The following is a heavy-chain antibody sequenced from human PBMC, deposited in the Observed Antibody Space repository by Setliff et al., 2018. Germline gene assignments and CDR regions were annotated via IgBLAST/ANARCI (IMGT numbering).Heavy chain of an antibody. CDR3: ATCVGTSWYDYNFYMDV. J-gene: IGHJ6*03. V-gene: IGHV1-24*01. D-gene: IGHD1-26*01. Sequence: ASVKVSCKLSGKTLTELSIHWVRQAPGKGLEWMGGFDPDDGETVYAQKFQGRVTMTEDTSTNTAYMELSSLRSEDTAVYYCATCVGTSWYDYNFYMDVWGIGTTGTVS. CDR1: GKTLTELS. CDR2: FDPDDGET.